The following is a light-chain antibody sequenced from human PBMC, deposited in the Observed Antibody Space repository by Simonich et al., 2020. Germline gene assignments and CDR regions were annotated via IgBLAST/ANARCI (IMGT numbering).Light chain of an antibody. CDR2: KDS. V-gene: IGLV3-27*01. J-gene: IGLJ3*02. CDR3: YSAADNVGV. CDR1: VLAKKY. Sequence: SYELTQPSSVSVSPGQTARITCSGVVLAKKYARWFQQKPGQAPVLVIYKDSERPSGIPERFSGSSSGTTVTLTISGAQVEDEADYYCYSAADNVGVFGGGTKLTVL.